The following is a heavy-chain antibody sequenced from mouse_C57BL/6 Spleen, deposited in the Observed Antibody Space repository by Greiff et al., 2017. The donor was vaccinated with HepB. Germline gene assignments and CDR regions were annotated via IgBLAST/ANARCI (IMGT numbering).Heavy chain of an antibody. CDR1: GFTFSSYA. CDR3: ARDDDPSFDY. Sequence: EVKVVESGGGLVKPGGSLKLSCAASGFTFSSYAMSWVRQTPEKRLEWVATISDGGSYTYYPDNVKGRFTISRDNAKNNLYLQMSHLKSEDTAMYYCARDDDPSFDYWGQGTTLTVSS. J-gene: IGHJ2*01. V-gene: IGHV5-4*01. CDR2: ISDGGSYT. D-gene: IGHD2-3*01.